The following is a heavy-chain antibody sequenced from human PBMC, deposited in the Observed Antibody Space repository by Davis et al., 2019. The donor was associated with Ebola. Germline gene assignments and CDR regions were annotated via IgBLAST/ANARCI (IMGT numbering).Heavy chain of an antibody. Sequence: GGSLRLSCAASGFTFNTYPMHWVCQAPGKGLEYISAIHGDGVNAYYADSMKGRFTISRDNSENTLYLHMDSLRTEDTAVYYCARDTATGWSFDQWGQGTLVTVSS. CDR1: GFTFNTYP. V-gene: IGHV3-64*02. CDR3: ARDTATGWSFDQ. D-gene: IGHD2-15*01. J-gene: IGHJ4*02. CDR2: IHGDGVNA.